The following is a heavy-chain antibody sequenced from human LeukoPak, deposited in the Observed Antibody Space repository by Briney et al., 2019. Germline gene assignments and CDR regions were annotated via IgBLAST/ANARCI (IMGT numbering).Heavy chain of an antibody. CDR3: AKGSYSSSSRGNFDD. CDR2: ISSSGGTT. Sequence: PGESLRLSCAASGFTFSSYAMNWVRQAPGKGLEWASAISSSGGTTYYADSVKGRFTISRDNSKNTLYLQMNSLRAEDTAVYYCAKGSYSSSSRGNFDDWGQGTLVTV. V-gene: IGHV3-23*01. D-gene: IGHD6-6*01. CDR1: GFTFSSYA. J-gene: IGHJ4*02.